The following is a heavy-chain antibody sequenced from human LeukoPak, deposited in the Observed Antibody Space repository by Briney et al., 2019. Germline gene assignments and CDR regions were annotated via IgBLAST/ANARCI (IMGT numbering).Heavy chain of an antibody. Sequence: ASVKVSCKASGYTFAGYYMHWVRQAPGQGLEWMGWINPNSGGTNYAQKFHGRVTMTRDTSISTAYMELSRPRSDDTAVYYCAREIENRITIFGVASWFDYWGQGTLVTVSS. J-gene: IGHJ4*02. D-gene: IGHD3-3*01. CDR3: AREIENRITIFGVASWFDY. V-gene: IGHV1-2*02. CDR2: INPNSGGT. CDR1: GYTFAGYY.